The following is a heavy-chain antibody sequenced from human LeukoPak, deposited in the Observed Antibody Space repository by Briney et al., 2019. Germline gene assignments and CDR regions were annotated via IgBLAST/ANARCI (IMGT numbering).Heavy chain of an antibody. V-gene: IGHV3-23*01. CDR3: AKGGSGSYLYYFDL. J-gene: IGHJ4*02. CDR1: VFTFNNYA. Sequence: GGSLRLSCAASVFTFNNYAMTWVRQAPGKGLEWVSTISYTGGSTYYAESVKGRFTISRDNSKNILSLQMNSLRAEDTAVYYCAKGGSGSYLYYFDLWGQGTLVTVSS. CDR2: ISYTGGST. D-gene: IGHD3-10*01.